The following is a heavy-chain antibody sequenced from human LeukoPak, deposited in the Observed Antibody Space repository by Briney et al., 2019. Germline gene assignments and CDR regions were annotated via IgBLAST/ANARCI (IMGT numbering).Heavy chain of an antibody. Sequence: SETLSLTCTVSGGSISSYYWSWIRQPPGKGLEWIGYIYYSGSTNYNPSLKSRVTISVDTSKNQFSLKLSSVTAADTAVYYCAREVVGATEGYYFDYWGQGTLVTVSS. J-gene: IGHJ4*02. D-gene: IGHD1-26*01. V-gene: IGHV4-59*01. CDR2: IYYSGST. CDR1: GGSISSYY. CDR3: AREVVGATEGYYFDY.